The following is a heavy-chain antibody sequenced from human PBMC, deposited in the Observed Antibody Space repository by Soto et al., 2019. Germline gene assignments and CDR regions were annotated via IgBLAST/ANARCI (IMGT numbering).Heavy chain of an antibody. CDR2: IYYRGTT. D-gene: IGHD1-7*01. V-gene: IGHV4-39*01. CDR3: ARQGYRDWNYREARWFDP. CDR1: GGSISSSSYY. Sequence: PSETLSLTCTVSGGSISSSSYYWGWIRQPPGKGLEWIGNIYYRGTTYYNPSLKSRVTISVDTSKNQFSLKLSSVTAADTAVYYCARQGYRDWNYREARWFDPWGQGTLVTVSS. J-gene: IGHJ5*02.